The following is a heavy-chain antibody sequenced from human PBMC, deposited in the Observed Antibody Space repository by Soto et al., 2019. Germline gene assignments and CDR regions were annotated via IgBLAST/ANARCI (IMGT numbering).Heavy chain of an antibody. D-gene: IGHD3-22*01. J-gene: IGHJ4*02. V-gene: IGHV3-48*02. CDR2: MTGSGSTI. Sequence: GGSLRLSCTASGFTFSDFSMNWVRQSPGKGLEWISYMTGSGSTIYYADSVRGRFTISRDNARKSLYLQMNGLRDEDTAVYYCARDYYKYYDSSGYSRSTDYWGQGNLLTVSS. CDR1: GFTFSDFS. CDR3: ARDYYKYYDSSGYSRSTDY.